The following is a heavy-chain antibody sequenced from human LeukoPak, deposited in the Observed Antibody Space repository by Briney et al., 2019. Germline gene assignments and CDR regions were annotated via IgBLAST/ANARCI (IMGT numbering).Heavy chain of an antibody. V-gene: IGHV3-30*04. D-gene: IGHD3-10*01. CDR2: ISYDGSNK. Sequence: PGGSLRLSCAASGFTFSSYAMHWVRQAPGKGLEWVAVISYDGSNKYYADSVKGRFTISRDNSKNTLYLQMNSLRAEDTAVYYCARAYYYGPRSYYMDVWGKGTTVTISS. CDR3: ARAYYYGPRSYYMDV. J-gene: IGHJ6*03. CDR1: GFTFSSYA.